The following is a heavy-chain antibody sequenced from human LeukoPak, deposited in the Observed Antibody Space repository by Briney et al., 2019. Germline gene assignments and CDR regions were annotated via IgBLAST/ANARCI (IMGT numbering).Heavy chain of an antibody. CDR1: GYTFTGYY. CDR3: ARGGRGYSSSWYNDFDY. CDR2: INPNSGGT. J-gene: IGHJ4*02. D-gene: IGHD6-13*01. V-gene: IGHV1-2*02. Sequence: ASVKVSCKASGYTFTGYYMHWVRQAPGQGLEWMGWINPNSGGTNYAQKFQGRVTMTRDTPISTAYMELSRLRSDDTAVYYCARGGRGYSSSWYNDFDYWGQGTLVTVSS.